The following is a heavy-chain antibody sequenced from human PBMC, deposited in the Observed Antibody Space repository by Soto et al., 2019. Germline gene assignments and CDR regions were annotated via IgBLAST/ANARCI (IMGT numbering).Heavy chain of an antibody. Sequence: PSQNLSLTCAIAGDSFSSNSAAWNWIRQSPSRGLEWLGRTYYRSKWLYESAVSVQSRITINPDTSKNQFSLQLKSVTPDDTAIYYCAGDPGYGFGFDWWGLGILVTVSS. CDR2: TYYRSKWLY. J-gene: IGHJ4*02. CDR1: GDSFSSNSAA. CDR3: AGDPGYGFGFDW. V-gene: IGHV6-1*01. D-gene: IGHD4-17*01.